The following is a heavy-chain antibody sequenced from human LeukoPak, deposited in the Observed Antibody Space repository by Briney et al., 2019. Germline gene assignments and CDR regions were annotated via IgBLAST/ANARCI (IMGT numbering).Heavy chain of an antibody. Sequence: ASVKVSCKVSGYTLTELSMHWVRQARGKGLEWMGGFDPEDGETIYAQKFQGRVTITADESTSTAYMELSSLRSEDTAVYYCARVDSSGSGAIFDYWGQGTLVTVSS. CDR2: FDPEDGET. D-gene: IGHD6-19*01. J-gene: IGHJ4*02. CDR1: GYTLTELS. V-gene: IGHV1-24*01. CDR3: ARVDSSGSGAIFDY.